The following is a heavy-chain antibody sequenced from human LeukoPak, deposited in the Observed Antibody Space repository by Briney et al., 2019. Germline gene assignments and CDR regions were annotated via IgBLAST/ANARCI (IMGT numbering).Heavy chain of an antibody. CDR3: AKVGEKYYDILTGYYKGYYFDY. CDR1: GFTFSRYG. D-gene: IGHD3-9*01. V-gene: IGHV3-30*18. Sequence: GRSLRLSCAASGFTFSRYGIHWVRQAPGKGLEWVAVISYDGGIKYYADSVKGRFTISRDNSKNTLYLQMNSLRAEDTAVYYCAKVGEKYYDILTGYYKGYYFDYWGQGTLVTVSS. CDR2: ISYDGGIK. J-gene: IGHJ4*02.